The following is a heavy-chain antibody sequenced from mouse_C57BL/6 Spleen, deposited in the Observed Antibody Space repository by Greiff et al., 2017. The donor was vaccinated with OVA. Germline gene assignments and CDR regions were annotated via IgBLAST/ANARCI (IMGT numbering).Heavy chain of an antibody. J-gene: IGHJ4*01. Sequence: DVKLQESGGGLVKPGGSLKLSCAASEFTFSDYGMHWVRQAPEKGLEWVAYISSGSSTIYYADTVKGRFTISRDNAKNTLFLQMTSLRSEDTAMYYCARGDYEFGAMDYWGQGTSVTVSS. CDR2: ISSGSSTI. CDR3: ARGDYEFGAMDY. V-gene: IGHV5-17*01. CDR1: EFTFSDYG. D-gene: IGHD2-4*01.